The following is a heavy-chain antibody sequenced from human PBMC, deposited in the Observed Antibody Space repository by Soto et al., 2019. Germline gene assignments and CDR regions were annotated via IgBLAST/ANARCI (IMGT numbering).Heavy chain of an antibody. Sequence: SETLSLTCAVSGGSFSGYYWSWIRQPPGEGLEWIGEINHSGSTNYNPSLKSRVTISVDTSKNQFSLKLSSVTAADTAVYYCARGLPAFDPYFDYWGQGTLVTVSS. D-gene: IGHD3-9*01. J-gene: IGHJ4*02. CDR2: INHSGST. V-gene: IGHV4-34*01. CDR1: GGSFSGYY. CDR3: ARGLPAFDPYFDY.